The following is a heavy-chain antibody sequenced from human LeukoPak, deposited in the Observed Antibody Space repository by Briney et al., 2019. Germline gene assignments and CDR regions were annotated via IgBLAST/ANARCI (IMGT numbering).Heavy chain of an antibody. CDR1: GLTFSSYA. CDR3: ANGNRCTSPNCLGYYYFYMGV. J-gene: IGHJ6*03. V-gene: IGHV3-23*01. D-gene: IGHD2-8*01. CDR2: FSGSGGTT. Sequence: GGSLRLSCAASGLTFSSYAMNWVRQAPGRGLEWVSGFSGSGGTTYYADSVKGRFTISRDNSKNTLYLQMNSLRAEDTAVYYCANGNRCTSPNCLGYYYFYMGVWGKGTTVTVSS.